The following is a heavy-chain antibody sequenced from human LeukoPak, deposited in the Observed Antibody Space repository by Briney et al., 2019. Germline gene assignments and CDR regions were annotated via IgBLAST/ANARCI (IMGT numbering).Heavy chain of an antibody. CDR1: GYTFTSFG. CDR3: ARDLGYYGSGTYARDYYHYMAV. CDR2: ISAYNGNT. D-gene: IGHD3-10*01. J-gene: IGHJ6*03. V-gene: IGHV1-18*01. Sequence: ASVKVSCKASGYTFTSFGISWVRQAPGQGLEWMGWISAYNGNTDYAQVFQGRVTVTTDTSTSTAYMELRGLRSDDTVVYYCARDLGYYGSGTYARDYYHYMAVWGKGTTVTVSS.